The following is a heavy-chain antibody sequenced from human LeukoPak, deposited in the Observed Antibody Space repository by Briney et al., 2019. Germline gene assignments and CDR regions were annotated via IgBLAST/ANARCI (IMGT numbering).Heavy chain of an antibody. Sequence: GGSLRLSCAASGFTFISYAMTWVRQAPGKGLEWVSLISNSGGSTYYADSVKGRFTISRDNFKNTLFLQMNSLRAEDTAVYYCARDPGYYDSSGYSDYWGQGTLVTVSS. CDR1: GFTFISYA. J-gene: IGHJ4*02. D-gene: IGHD3-22*01. CDR3: ARDPGYYDSSGYSDY. V-gene: IGHV3-23*01. CDR2: ISNSGGST.